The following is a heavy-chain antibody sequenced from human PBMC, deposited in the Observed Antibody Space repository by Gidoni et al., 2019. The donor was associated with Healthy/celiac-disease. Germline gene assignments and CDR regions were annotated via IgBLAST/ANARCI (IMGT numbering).Heavy chain of an antibody. Sequence: EVQLVESGGGLVQPGRSLKLSCAASGFTFADYAMHWVRQAPGKGLEWVSGISWNSGSIGYADSVKGRFTISRDNAKNSLYLQMNSLRAEDTALYYCAKDAGPGLSSKPDYWGQGTLVTVSS. CDR3: AKDAGPGLSSKPDY. CDR2: ISWNSGSI. V-gene: IGHV3-9*01. CDR1: GFTFADYA. J-gene: IGHJ4*02. D-gene: IGHD2-15*01.